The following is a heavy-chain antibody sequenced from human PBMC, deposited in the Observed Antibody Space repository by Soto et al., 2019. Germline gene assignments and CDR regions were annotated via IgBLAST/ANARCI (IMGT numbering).Heavy chain of an antibody. Sequence: GGSLRLSCAASGFTFSSYGMHWVRQAPGKGLEWVAVIWYDGSNKYYADSVKGRFTISRDNSKNTLYLQMNSLRAEDTAVYYCAGSSGWYYFDYWGQGTLVTVSS. CDR2: IWYDGSNK. V-gene: IGHV3-33*01. D-gene: IGHD6-19*01. J-gene: IGHJ4*02. CDR3: AGSSGWYYFDY. CDR1: GFTFSSYG.